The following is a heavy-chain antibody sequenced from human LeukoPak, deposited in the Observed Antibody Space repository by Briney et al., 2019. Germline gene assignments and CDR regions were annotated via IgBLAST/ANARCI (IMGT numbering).Heavy chain of an antibody. CDR3: AKSYASGSFYDY. CDR1: GFTFTNYG. V-gene: IGHV3-23*01. D-gene: IGHD3-10*01. Sequence: GGSLRLSCAAAGFTFTNYGMSWVRQTPGKGLEWVSRVSASGGRTYYADSVKGRFTISRDNSKNTVSLQMNNLRADDTAVYYCAKSYASGSFYDYWGQGTLVTVSS. CDR2: VSASGGRT. J-gene: IGHJ4*02.